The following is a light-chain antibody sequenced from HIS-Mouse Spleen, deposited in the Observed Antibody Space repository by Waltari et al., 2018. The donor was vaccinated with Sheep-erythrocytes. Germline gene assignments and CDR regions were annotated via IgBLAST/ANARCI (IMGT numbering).Light chain of an antibody. Sequence: DIVMTQSPDSLAVSLGERATINCRSSQSVLHSPNNKNYLAWYQQKPGQSPKLLIYWASTRESGVPDRFSGSGSGTDFTLTISRLQAEDVAVYYCQQYFSTLLTFGGGTKVEIK. CDR1: QSVLHSPNNKNY. J-gene: IGKJ4*01. V-gene: IGKV4-1*01. CDR2: WAS. CDR3: QQYFSTLLT.